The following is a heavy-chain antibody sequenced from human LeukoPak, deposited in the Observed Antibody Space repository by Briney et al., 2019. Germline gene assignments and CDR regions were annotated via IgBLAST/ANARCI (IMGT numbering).Heavy chain of an antibody. V-gene: IGHV3-74*01. D-gene: IGHD3-16*01. CDR3: ARDWGGYGPTSHDY. J-gene: IGHJ4*02. CDR1: GFTFSSSW. CDR2: ISSDGSST. Sequence: GGSLRLSCAASGFTFSSSWMHWVRQPPGRGLVWVSRISSDGSSTIYADSVKGRFTISRDNAKNTLYLQMNSLGVEDTAVYFCARDWGGYGPTSHDYWGQGTLVTVSS.